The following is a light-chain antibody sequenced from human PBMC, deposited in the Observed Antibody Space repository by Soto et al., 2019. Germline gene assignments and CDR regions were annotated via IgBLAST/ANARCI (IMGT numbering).Light chain of an antibody. CDR3: QQYGSSPRT. V-gene: IGKV3-20*01. J-gene: IGKJ2*01. Sequence: EIVLTQSPGTLSLSPGERATLSCRASQTVTNNYLAWYQQKPGQAPRLLIYGASTRATGIPGRFSGSGTGTDFTLTITSLEPEDFAVYYWQQYGSSPRTFGQGTKLEI. CDR2: GAS. CDR1: QTVTNNY.